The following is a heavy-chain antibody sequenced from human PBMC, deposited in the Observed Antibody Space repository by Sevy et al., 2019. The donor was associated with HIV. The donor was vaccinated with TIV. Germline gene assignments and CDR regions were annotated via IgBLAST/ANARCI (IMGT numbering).Heavy chain of an antibody. Sequence: GGSLRLSCAASGFTFRSYGMHWVRQAPGKGLEWVAVISNDGGNQYYADSVKGRFTISRDNAKNSLYLQMDSLTAEDTAVYYCARGFCVSSSCSGSSWGQGTLVTVSS. CDR3: ARGFCVSSSCSGSS. J-gene: IGHJ4*02. D-gene: IGHD2-2*01. V-gene: IGHV3-30*03. CDR2: ISNDGGNQ. CDR1: GFTFRSYG.